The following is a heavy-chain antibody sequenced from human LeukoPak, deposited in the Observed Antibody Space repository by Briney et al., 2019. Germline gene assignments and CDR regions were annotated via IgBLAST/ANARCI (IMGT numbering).Heavy chain of an antibody. CDR1: GFSFSAYA. J-gene: IGHJ4*02. CDR2: LSGRGRDT. CDR3: AREAPYSSGWYGVYFDY. V-gene: IGHV3-23*01. D-gene: IGHD6-19*01. Sequence: GGSLRLSCAASGFSFSAYAMSWVRQAPGKGLEWLSSLSGRGRDTYYADSVKGRFTISRDNAKNSLYLQMNSLRAEDTAVYYCAREAPYSSGWYGVYFDYWGQGTLVTVSS.